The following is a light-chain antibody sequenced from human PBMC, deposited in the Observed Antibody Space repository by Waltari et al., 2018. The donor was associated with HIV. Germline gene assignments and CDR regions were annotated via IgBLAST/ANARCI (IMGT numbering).Light chain of an antibody. J-gene: IGLJ2*01. CDR3: SSYTSLSTVL. CDR1: SSDVGTYSL. Sequence: QSALTQPASVSGSPGQSITISCTGTSSDVGTYSLVSWYQHHPGKAPKLMVYAGNKRPAGVSNRFSGSKSGDTASLRVSARQAEDEADDYCSSYTSLSTVLFGGGTKLTGL. V-gene: IGLV2-23*01. CDR2: AGN.